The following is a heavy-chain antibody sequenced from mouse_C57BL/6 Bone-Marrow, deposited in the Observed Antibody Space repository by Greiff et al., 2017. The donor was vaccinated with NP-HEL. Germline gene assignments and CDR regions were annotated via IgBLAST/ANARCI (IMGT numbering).Heavy chain of an antibody. Sequence: QVQLQQPGAELVRPGTSVKLSCKASGYTFTSYWMHWVKQRPGQGLEWIGVIDPSDSYTNYNQKFKGKATFTVDTSSSTAYMQLSSLTSEDSAVYYCARDDYDGYYFDYWGQGTTLTVSS. V-gene: IGHV1-59*01. D-gene: IGHD2-4*01. CDR2: IDPSDSYT. CDR3: ARDDYDGYYFDY. J-gene: IGHJ2*01. CDR1: GYTFTSYW.